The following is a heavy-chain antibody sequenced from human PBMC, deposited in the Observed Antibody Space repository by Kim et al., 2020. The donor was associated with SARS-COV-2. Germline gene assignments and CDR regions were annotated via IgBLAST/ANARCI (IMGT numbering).Heavy chain of an antibody. CDR2: ISSNGDKT. Sequence: GGSLRLSCAASGFTFSTFAMSWVRQAPGKGLEWVSGISSNGDKTYYADSVKGRLTISRDNSKNTLYLQMNRLRAEDSAVYYCENRQPNSSGSFTPLFAFDSWGQGTLVTVSS. V-gene: IGHV3-23*01. J-gene: IGHJ4*02. CDR3: ENRQPNSSGSFTPLFAFDS. D-gene: IGHD6-19*01. CDR1: GFTFSTFA.